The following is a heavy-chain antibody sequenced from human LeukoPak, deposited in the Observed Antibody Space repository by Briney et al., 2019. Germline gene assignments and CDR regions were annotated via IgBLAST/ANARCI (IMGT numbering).Heavy chain of an antibody. CDR3: ASLGYCSSTSCLARDYYYYYMDV. D-gene: IGHD2-2*01. J-gene: IGHJ6*03. CDR2: IIPILGIA. CDR1: GGTFSSYT. V-gene: IGHV1-69*02. Sequence: ASVKVSCKASGGTFSSYTISWVRQAPGQGLEWMGRIIPILGIANSAQKFQGRVTITADKSTSTAYMELSSLRSEDTAVYYCASLGYCSSTSCLARDYYYYYMDVWGKGTTVTVSS.